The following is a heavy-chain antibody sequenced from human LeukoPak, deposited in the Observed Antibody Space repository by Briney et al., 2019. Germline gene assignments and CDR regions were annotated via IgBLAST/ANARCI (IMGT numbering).Heavy chain of an antibody. V-gene: IGHV3-7*03. CDR1: GFTFSSYW. J-gene: IGHJ5*02. Sequence: GSLRLSCAASGFTFSSYWMSWVRQAPGKGLEWVATIKEDGSEKYYVDSVKGRFTISRDNSKNTLYLQMNSLRAEDTAVYYCAKGLDIVVVPAAIGWFDPWGQGTLVTVSS. D-gene: IGHD2-2*03. CDR3: AKGLDIVVVPAAIGWFDP. CDR2: IKEDGSEK.